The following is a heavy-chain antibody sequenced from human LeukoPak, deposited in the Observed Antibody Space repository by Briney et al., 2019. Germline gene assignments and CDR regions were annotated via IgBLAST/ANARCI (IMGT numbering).Heavy chain of an antibody. Sequence: PGGSLRLSCAASGFTFSSYAMSWVRQAPEKGLEWVSTIGGSGGGTYYTDSVKGRFTISRDNSENTLYLQMDSLRAEDTAVYYCSRGWTTGDYWGQGTLVTVPS. D-gene: IGHD3-10*01. CDR1: GFTFSSYA. V-gene: IGHV3-23*01. CDR3: SRGWTTGDY. J-gene: IGHJ4*02. CDR2: IGGSGGGT.